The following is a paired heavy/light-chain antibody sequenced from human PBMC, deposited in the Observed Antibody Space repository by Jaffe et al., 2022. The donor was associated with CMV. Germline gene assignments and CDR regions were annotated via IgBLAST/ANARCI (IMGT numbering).Heavy chain of an antibody. Sequence: QVQLVESGGGVVQPGTSLRLSCAASGFTFSSYGMHWIRQAPGKGLEWVAFMWNAESNNHYAESVKGRFTISRDNSKNTLFLQMNSLRAEDTAVYYCARGSSGGSVPFDYWGQGTLVTVSS. CDR2: MWNAESNN. V-gene: IGHV3-33*01. J-gene: IGHJ4*02. CDR3: ARGSSGGSVPFDY. CDR1: GFTFSSYG. D-gene: IGHD2-15*01.
Light chain of an antibody. CDR2: KVS. V-gene: IGKV2-30*02. CDR1: QSLVHSDGNTY. J-gene: IGKJ1*01. CDR3: MQGTHWPPWT. Sequence: DVVMTQSPLSLPVTLGQAASISCRSSQSLVHSDGNTYLNWFQQRPGQSPRRLIYKVSNRDSGVPDRFSGSGSGTDFTLKISRVEAEDVGVYYCMQGTHWPPWTFGQGTKVEIK.